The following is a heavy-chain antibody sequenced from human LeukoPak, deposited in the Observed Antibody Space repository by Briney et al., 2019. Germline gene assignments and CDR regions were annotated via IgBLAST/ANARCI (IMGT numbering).Heavy chain of an antibody. D-gene: IGHD6-6*01. V-gene: IGHV3-48*03. CDR1: GFTFSHYE. CDR2: ISHSGNII. CDR3: ARADDSSSGYFDY. Sequence: GGSLRLSCAASGFTFSHYEMNWVRQAPGKGLEFIAYISHSGNIIYYADSVKGRFTISRDNAKNSLYLQMNSLRAEDTAVYYCARADDSSSGYFDYWGQGTLVTVSS. J-gene: IGHJ4*02.